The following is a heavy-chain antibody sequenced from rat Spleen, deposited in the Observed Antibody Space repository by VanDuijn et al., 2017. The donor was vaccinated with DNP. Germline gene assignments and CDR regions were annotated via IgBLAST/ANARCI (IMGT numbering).Heavy chain of an antibody. V-gene: IGHV3-1*01. D-gene: IGHD1-7*01. Sequence: EVQLQESGSGLVKPSQSLSLTCSVTGYSITSHYWGWIRKFPGNKLEYIGHISYSGRTNYNPSLKSRLSITRDTSKNHFFLHLNSVTTEETATYYCARWTRYFDYWGQGVMVTVSS. CDR2: ISYSGRT. CDR3: ARWTRYFDY. CDR1: GYSITSHY. J-gene: IGHJ2*01.